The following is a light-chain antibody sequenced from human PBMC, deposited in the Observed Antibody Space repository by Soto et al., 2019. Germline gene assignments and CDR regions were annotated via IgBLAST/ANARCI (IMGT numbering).Light chain of an antibody. Sequence: EIVITQSPFTLSVSPGERATLSCRASQSVSSNLAWYQQKPGQATSLLIYGAFTRATGIPARFSGTGSGTEFTLTISSLQSEDFALYYCQQYNDWPLTFGQGTKVDTK. V-gene: IGKV3-15*01. CDR1: QSVSSN. CDR3: QQYNDWPLT. J-gene: IGKJ1*01. CDR2: GAF.